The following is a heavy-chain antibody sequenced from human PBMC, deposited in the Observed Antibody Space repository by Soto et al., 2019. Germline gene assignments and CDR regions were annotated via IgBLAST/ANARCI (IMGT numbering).Heavy chain of an antibody. J-gene: IGHJ6*02. CDR3: ARGGYYDSSGSRNYHYYGMNV. CDR1: GYTFTTYG. D-gene: IGHD3-22*01. CDR2: ISGYDGNT. V-gene: IGHV1-18*01. Sequence: ASLKVSCKASGYTFTTYGISWVRQAPGQGLEWMGWISGYDGNTNYAQKFQGRVSMTTDTSTTTAYLEVRSLRSDDTAVYYCARGGYYDSSGSRNYHYYGMNVWGQGTTVTVSS.